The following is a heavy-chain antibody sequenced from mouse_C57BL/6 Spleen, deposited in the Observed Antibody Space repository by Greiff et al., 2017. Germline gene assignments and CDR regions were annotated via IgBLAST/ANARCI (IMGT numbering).Heavy chain of an antibody. J-gene: IGHJ2*01. CDR3: ARGGFTTDFDY. D-gene: IGHD1-1*01. Sequence: QVHVKQSGPELVKPGASVKLSCKASGYTFTSYDINWVKQRPGQGLEWIGWIYPRDGSTKYNEKFKGKATLTVDTSSSTAYMELHSLTSEDSAVYFCARGGFTTDFDYWGQGTTLTVSS. V-gene: IGHV1-85*01. CDR1: GYTFTSYD. CDR2: IYPRDGST.